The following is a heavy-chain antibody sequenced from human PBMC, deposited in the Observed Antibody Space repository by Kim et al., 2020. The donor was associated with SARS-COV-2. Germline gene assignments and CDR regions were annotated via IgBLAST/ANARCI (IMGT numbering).Heavy chain of an antibody. CDR3: ARPPLKEAPGAFLWYFDL. Sequence: GGSLRLSCAASGFTFTSYNMNWVRQAPGKGPEWLAYIDPDSSHIYYADSVKGRFTISRDTARRSLYLQMNSLRDEDTAVYYCARPPLKEAPGAFLWYFDLWGRGTVVTVSS. CDR1: GFTFTSYN. CDR2: IDPDSSHI. D-gene: IGHD3-16*02. J-gene: IGHJ2*01. V-gene: IGHV3-48*02.